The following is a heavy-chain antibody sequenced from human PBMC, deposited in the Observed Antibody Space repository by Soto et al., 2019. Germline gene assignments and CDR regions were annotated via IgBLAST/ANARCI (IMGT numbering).Heavy chain of an antibody. CDR3: TRAVAGTDY. CDR2: IRSKAYGGTT. Sequence: GSLRLSCTASGFTFGDYAMSWFRQAPGKGLEWVVFIRSKAYGGTTEYAASVKGRFTITRDDSKSIAYLQMNSLKSEDTAVYYCTRAVAGTDYWGQGTLVTVSS. D-gene: IGHD6-19*01. V-gene: IGHV3-49*03. CDR1: GFTFGDYA. J-gene: IGHJ4*02.